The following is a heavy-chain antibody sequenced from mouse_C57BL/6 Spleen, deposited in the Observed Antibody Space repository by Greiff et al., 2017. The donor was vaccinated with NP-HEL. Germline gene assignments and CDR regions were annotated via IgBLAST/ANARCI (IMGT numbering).Heavy chain of an antibody. CDR1: GYTFTSYW. D-gene: IGHD2-1*01. Sequence: QVQLKESGAELVRPGSSVKLSCKASGYTFTSYWMDWVKQRPGQGLEWIGNIYPSDSETHYNQKFKDKATLTVDKSSSTAYMQLSSLTSEDSAVYYCARGGGYGNYVWFAYWGQGTLVTVSA. J-gene: IGHJ3*01. V-gene: IGHV1-61*01. CDR3: ARGGGYGNYVWFAY. CDR2: IYPSDSET.